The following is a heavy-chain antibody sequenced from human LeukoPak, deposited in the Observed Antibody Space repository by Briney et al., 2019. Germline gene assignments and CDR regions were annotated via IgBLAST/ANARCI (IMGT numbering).Heavy chain of an antibody. J-gene: IGHJ4*02. V-gene: IGHV1-69*13. CDR2: IIPIFGTA. CDR1: GGTFSSYA. Sequence: ASVKVSCKASGGTFSSYAISWVRQAPGQGLEWMGGIIPIFGTANYAQKFPGRVTITADEYTSTAYMELSSLRSEDTAVYYCARDNGYYGSGGYSFDYWGQGTLVTVSS. D-gene: IGHD3-10*01. CDR3: ARDNGYYGSGGYSFDY.